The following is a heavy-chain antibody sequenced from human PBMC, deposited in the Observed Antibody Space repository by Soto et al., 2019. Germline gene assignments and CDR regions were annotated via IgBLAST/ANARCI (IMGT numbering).Heavy chain of an antibody. J-gene: IGHJ4*02. D-gene: IGHD5-18*01. CDR3: ARARLWLPDY. V-gene: IGHV1-18*01. Sequence: ASVKVSCKASGGTFSSYAISWVRQAPGQGLEWMGWISAYNGNTNYAQKLQGRVTMTTDTSTSTAYMELRSLRSDDTAVYYCARARLWLPDYWGQGTLVTVSS. CDR1: GGTFSSYA. CDR2: ISAYNGNT.